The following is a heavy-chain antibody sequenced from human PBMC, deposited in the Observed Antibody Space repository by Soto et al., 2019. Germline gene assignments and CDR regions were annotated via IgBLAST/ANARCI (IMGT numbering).Heavy chain of an antibody. D-gene: IGHD2-15*01. J-gene: IGHJ4*02. Sequence: QVQLQESGPGLVKPSETLSLTCTVSGGSLSSYYWNWMRQPPGKGLEWIGYIFYSGSTNYNPSLSRRITISLDISKNLFSLILSSVTAADTAVYYCARHPRSESGHSGYDGRYGSSGSCYPFDFWGQGNLVTVSS. CDR2: IFYSGST. CDR1: GGSLSSYY. V-gene: IGHV4-59*08. CDR3: ARHPRSESGHSGYDGRYGSSGSCYPFDF.